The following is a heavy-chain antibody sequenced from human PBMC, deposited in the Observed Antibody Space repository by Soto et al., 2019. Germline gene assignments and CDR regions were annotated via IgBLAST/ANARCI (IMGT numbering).Heavy chain of an antibody. V-gene: IGHV3-72*01. D-gene: IGHD6-19*01. J-gene: IGHJ4*02. Sequence: LRLSCAASGFIFSDHYMDWVRQAPGKGLEWVGRIRNKVNKYTTEYAASVKGRFSISRDDSKNSLYLQMNTLKTEDTAVYFCVCVGRSAWLDYWGQGTQVTV. CDR1: GFIFSDHY. CDR2: IRNKVNKYTT. CDR3: VCVGRSAWLDY.